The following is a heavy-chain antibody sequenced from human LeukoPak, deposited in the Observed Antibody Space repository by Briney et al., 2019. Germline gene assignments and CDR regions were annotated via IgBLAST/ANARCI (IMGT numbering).Heavy chain of an antibody. V-gene: IGHV3-21*01. D-gene: IGHD3-22*01. CDR3: AKPPPHCGDTSCYPSPDY. Sequence: GGSLRLSCAASGFTFSSYSMTWVRQAPGKGLEWVSSISSSSSYIYYADSVKGRFTISRDNAKNSLFLQMNSLRAEDTAVYYCAKPPPHCGDTSCYPSPDYWGQGTLVTVSS. J-gene: IGHJ4*02. CDR2: ISSSSSYI. CDR1: GFTFSSYS.